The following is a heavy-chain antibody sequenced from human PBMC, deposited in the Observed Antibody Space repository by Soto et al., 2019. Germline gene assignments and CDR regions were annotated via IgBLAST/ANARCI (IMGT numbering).Heavy chain of an antibody. V-gene: IGHV4-59*02. CDR1: GASVSHGY. CDR2: MYFGGSF. J-gene: IGHJ5*02. CDR3: ARSYYDTTGFAVDP. Sequence: SETLSLTCNVSGASVSHGYWSWIRQPPGKGLEWIGFMYFGGSFNYNPSLTSRATISVETSKNQFSMKLTSVTASDTAVYYCARSYYDTTGFAVDPWGQGTLVTVSS. D-gene: IGHD3-22*01.